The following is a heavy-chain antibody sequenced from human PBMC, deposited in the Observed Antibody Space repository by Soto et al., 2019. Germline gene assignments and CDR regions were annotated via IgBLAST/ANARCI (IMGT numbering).Heavy chain of an antibody. V-gene: IGHV3-48*03. Sequence: PGGSMRLSCAASGFTFSSYEMNWVRQAPGKGLEWVSYISSSGSTIYYADSVKGRFTISRDNAKNSLYLQMNSLRAEDTAVYYCARTPLGWLVYFDYWGQGTLVTVSS. J-gene: IGHJ4*02. CDR2: ISSSGSTI. D-gene: IGHD6-19*01. CDR1: GFTFSSYE. CDR3: ARTPLGWLVYFDY.